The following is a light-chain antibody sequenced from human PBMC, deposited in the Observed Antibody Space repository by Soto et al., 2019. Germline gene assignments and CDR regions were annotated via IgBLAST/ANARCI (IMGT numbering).Light chain of an antibody. CDR2: DAS. CDR3: QQYDNLPPYT. V-gene: IGKV1-33*01. Sequence: DIQMTQSPSSLSASVGDRVTITCQASQDIKNFLNWYQQRPGKAPKLLIYDASDLETGVPSRFSGSGSGTDFTLTITNLQPGDIATYYCQQYDNLPPYTFGQGTKLEIK. J-gene: IGKJ2*01. CDR1: QDIKNF.